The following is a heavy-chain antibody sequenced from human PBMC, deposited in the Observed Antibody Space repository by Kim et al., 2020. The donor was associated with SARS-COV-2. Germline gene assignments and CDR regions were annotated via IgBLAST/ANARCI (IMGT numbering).Heavy chain of an antibody. J-gene: IGHJ5*02. CDR1: GFTFSSYA. CDR3: AKDPLHIVPAAKGRWFDP. D-gene: IGHD2-2*01. CDR2: ISGSGGST. Sequence: GGSLRLSCAASGFTFSSYAMSWVRQAPGKGLEWVSAISGSGGSTYYADSVKGRFTISRDNSKNTLYLQMNSLRAEDTAVYYCAKDPLHIVPAAKGRWFDPWGQGTLVTVSS. V-gene: IGHV3-23*01.